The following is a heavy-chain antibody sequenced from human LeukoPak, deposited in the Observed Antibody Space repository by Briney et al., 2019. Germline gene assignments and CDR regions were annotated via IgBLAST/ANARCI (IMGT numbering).Heavy chain of an antibody. CDR3: ARVVEMTTDTQQRTYCFYYMDV. CDR1: GDTFKTYA. Sequence: EASVKVSCKTSGDTFKTYAIIWVRQAPGQRLEWVGGFTHMYGTANYAQKFQGRVTITADESTTTAYMEVSGLRSEDTALYFCARVVEMTTDTQQRTYCFYYMDVWGEGSTVTVSS. D-gene: IGHD2-15*01. CDR2: FTHMYGTA. J-gene: IGHJ6*03. V-gene: IGHV1-69*13.